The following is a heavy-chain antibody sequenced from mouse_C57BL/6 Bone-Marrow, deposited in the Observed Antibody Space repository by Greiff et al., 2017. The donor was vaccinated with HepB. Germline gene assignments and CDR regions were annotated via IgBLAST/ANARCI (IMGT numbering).Heavy chain of an antibody. CDR1: GYTFTSYG. CDR3: AIITTVVECY. Sequence: VQLVESGAELARPGASVKLSCKASGYTFTSYGISWVKQRTGQGLEWIGEIYPRSGNTYYNEKFKGKATLTADKSSSTAYMELRSLTSEDSAVYFCAIITTVVECYWGQGTSVTVSS. CDR2: IYPRSGNT. J-gene: IGHJ4*01. D-gene: IGHD1-1*01. V-gene: IGHV1-81*01.